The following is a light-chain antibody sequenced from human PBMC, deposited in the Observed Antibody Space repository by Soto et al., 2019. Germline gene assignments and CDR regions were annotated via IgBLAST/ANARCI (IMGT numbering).Light chain of an antibody. J-gene: IGKJ1*01. CDR3: QQYGNSRT. CDR2: DAS. V-gene: IGKV3-20*01. CDR1: QSISSIY. Sequence: EIVLTQSPGTLSLSPGERATLSCRASQSISSIYLAWYQQKPGQAPRLLIYDASSRATGIPDRFSGSGSGTDFTLTISRLEPEDFAVYYCQQYGNSRTFGQGTKVEIK.